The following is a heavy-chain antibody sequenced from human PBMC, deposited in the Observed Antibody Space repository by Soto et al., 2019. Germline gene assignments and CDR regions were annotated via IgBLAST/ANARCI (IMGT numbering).Heavy chain of an antibody. CDR2: ISSSSSTI. D-gene: IGHD1-7*01. V-gene: IGHV3-48*02. CDR1: GFTFSNYG. Sequence: GGSLRLSCAASGFTFSNYGMNWVRQAPGKGLEWVSFISSSSSTIYYGDSVKGRFTVSRDNAKNSLYLQMDSLRDEDTAVYYCASGLTGTTRYYYGMDVWGQGTTVTVSS. CDR3: ASGLTGTTRYYYGMDV. J-gene: IGHJ6*02.